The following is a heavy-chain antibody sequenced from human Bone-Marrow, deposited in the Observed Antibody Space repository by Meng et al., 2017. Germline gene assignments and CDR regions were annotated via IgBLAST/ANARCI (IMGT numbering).Heavy chain of an antibody. CDR3: ARELYVGAFDI. D-gene: IGHD2/OR15-2a*01. CDR2: IIPIFGTA. J-gene: IGHJ3*02. CDR1: GGTFSSYA. V-gene: IGHV1-69*06. Sequence: SVKVSCKASGGTFSSYAISWVRQAPGQGLEWMGGIIPIFGTANYAQKFQGRVTITADKSTSTAYMELSSLRSEDTAVYYRARELYVGAFDIWGQGTMVTVSS.